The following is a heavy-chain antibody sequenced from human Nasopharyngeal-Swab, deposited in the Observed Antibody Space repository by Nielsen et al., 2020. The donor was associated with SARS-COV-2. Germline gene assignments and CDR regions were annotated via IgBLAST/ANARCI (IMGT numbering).Heavy chain of an antibody. CDR2: IYNNGST. CDR3: ARARDWGSYFYYYYMDV. CDR1: GGSVSTGSYY. J-gene: IGHJ6*03. D-gene: IGHD7-27*01. V-gene: IGHV4-61*01. Sequence: SETLSLTCTVSGGSVSTGSYYWTWIRQPPGEGLEWIGYIYNNGSTKYNPSLKSRVTISVDTSKNQFSLKLNSVTAADTAVYYCARARDWGSYFYYYYMDVWGNGTTVTVSS.